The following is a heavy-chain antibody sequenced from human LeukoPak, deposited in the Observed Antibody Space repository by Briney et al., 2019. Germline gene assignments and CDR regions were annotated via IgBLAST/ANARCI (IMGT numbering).Heavy chain of an antibody. CDR3: ARSPHILPGENFDY. Sequence: ASVKVSCKASGYTFTDYFMHWVRQAPGQGLEWMGWINPNSGGTNYAQKFQDRVSMTRDTSISTAYMHLSRLRSDDTAVYYCARSPHILPGENFDYWGQGTLLTVSS. CDR2: INPNSGGT. V-gene: IGHV1-2*02. CDR1: GYTFTDYF. D-gene: IGHD3-9*01. J-gene: IGHJ4*02.